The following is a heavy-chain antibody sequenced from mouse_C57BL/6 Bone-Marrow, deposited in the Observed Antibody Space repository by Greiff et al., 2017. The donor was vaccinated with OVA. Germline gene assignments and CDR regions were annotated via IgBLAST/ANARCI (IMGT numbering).Heavy chain of an antibody. Sequence: VQLQQSVAELVRPGASVKLSCTASGFNIKNTYMHWVKQTPEQGLEWIGRIAPASGNTKYAPKFQGKATITADTSSNTAYLQLSSLTSEDTAIYYCARRDSSGPWFAYWGQGTLVTVSA. V-gene: IGHV14-3*01. J-gene: IGHJ3*01. CDR1: GFNIKNTY. CDR2: IAPASGNT. CDR3: ARRDSSGPWFAY. D-gene: IGHD3-2*02.